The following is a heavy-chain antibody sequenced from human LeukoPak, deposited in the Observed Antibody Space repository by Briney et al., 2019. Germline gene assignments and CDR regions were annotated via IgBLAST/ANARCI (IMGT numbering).Heavy chain of an antibody. J-gene: IGHJ6*03. CDR2: IYTSGST. D-gene: IGHD2-2*02. Sequence: SETLSLTCTVSGGSISSYYWSWIRQPAGKGLEWIGRIYTSGSTNYNPSLKSRVTMSVDTSKNQFSLKLSSVTAADTAVYYCARDSVPVVVPAAIRSYYYYMDVWGKGTTVTVSS. V-gene: IGHV4-4*07. CDR3: ARDSVPVVVPAAIRSYYYYMDV. CDR1: GGSISSYY.